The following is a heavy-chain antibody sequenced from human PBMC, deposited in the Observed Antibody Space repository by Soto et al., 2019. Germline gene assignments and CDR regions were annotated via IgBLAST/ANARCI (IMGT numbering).Heavy chain of an antibody. V-gene: IGHV1-18*04. CDR1: GYTFTTYG. Sequence: GASVKVSCKTYGYTFTTYGINWVRQAPGQGLEWMGWISPYNGNTKYAQKLQGRVTMTTDTSTSTAYMELRSLRSDDTAVYYCARADLMVRGVIITLNWFDPWGQGTLVTVSS. CDR3: ARADLMVRGVIITLNWFDP. D-gene: IGHD3-10*01. J-gene: IGHJ5*02. CDR2: ISPYNGNT.